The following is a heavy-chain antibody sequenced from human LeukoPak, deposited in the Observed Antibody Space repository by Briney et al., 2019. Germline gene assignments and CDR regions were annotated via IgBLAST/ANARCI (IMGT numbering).Heavy chain of an antibody. CDR1: GFTFSSYW. J-gene: IGHJ6*02. V-gene: IGHV3-30*03. CDR3: AREQAGMDV. CDR2: ISYDGSNK. Sequence: GGSLRLSCAASGFTFSSYWMSWVRQAPGKGLEWVAVISYDGSNKYYADSVKGRFTISRDNSKNTLYLQMNSLRAEDTAVYYCAREQAGMDVWGQGTTVTVSS.